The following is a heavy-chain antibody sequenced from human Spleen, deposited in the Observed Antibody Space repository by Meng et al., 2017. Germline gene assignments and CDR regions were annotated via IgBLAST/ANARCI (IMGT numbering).Heavy chain of an antibody. D-gene: IGHD4-11*01. CDR3: ARGPTTMAHDFDY. Sequence: QVQLQQGAAGLLKPAETLSLTCVVSGGSFSDYYWSWIRQSPGKGLEWIGEINHSGSTNYNPSLESRATISVDTSQNNLSLKLSSVTAADSAVYYCARGPTTMAHDFDYWGQGTLVTVSS. CDR1: GGSFSDYY. V-gene: IGHV4-34*01. CDR2: INHSGST. J-gene: IGHJ4*02.